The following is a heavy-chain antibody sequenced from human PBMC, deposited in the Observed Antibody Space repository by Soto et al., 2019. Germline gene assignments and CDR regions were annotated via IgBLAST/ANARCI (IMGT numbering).Heavy chain of an antibody. V-gene: IGHV1-3*01. Sequence: GASVKVYCKASGYTFTSYAMHWVRQAPGQRLEWMGWINAGNGNTKYSQKFQGRVTITRDTSASTAYMELSSLRSEDTAVYYCAIFPSSSSVYDYWGQGTLVTVSS. CDR3: AIFPSSSSVYDY. CDR1: GYTFTSYA. D-gene: IGHD6-6*01. J-gene: IGHJ4*02. CDR2: INAGNGNT.